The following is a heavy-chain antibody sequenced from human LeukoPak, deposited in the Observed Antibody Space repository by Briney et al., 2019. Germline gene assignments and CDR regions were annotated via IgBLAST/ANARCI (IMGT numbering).Heavy chain of an antibody. CDR1: GFTFSSYG. J-gene: IGHJ4*02. CDR2: ISYDGSNK. CDR3: AKVGITVTFLDY. D-gene: IGHD4-17*01. Sequence: GGSLRLSCAASGFTFSSYGMHWVRQAPGKGLEWVAVISYDGSNKYYADSVKGRFTISRDNSKNTLYLQMNGLRAEDTAVYYCAKVGITVTFLDYWGQGTLVTVSS. V-gene: IGHV3-30*18.